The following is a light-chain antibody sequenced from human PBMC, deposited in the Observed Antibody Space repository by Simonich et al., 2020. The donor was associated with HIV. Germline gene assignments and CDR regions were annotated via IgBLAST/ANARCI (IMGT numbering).Light chain of an antibody. V-gene: IGLV2-14*02. Sequence: QSALTQPASVSGSPGQSITISCTGTSSDVGSYNLVSWYLQHPGKAPKLMIYEGSKRPSGVSNRFSGSKSGTSASLAITGLQAEDEADYYCQSYDSSLSGVFGGGTQLTVL. CDR3: QSYDSSLSGV. CDR1: SSDVGSYNL. CDR2: EGS. J-gene: IGLJ7*01.